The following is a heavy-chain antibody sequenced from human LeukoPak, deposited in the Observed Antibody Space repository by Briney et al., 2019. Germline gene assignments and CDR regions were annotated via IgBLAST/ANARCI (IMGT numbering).Heavy chain of an antibody. CDR2: IKHDGSEK. J-gene: IGHJ4*02. D-gene: IGHD3-10*01. CDR3: ARGGENYYGSGSHDY. CDR1: GFSFSIYA. V-gene: IGHV3-7*01. Sequence: AGGSLRLSCTASGFSFSIYALNWVRQAPGKGLEWVANIKHDGSEKYYVDSVKGRFTISRDNAKNSLYLQMNSLRAEDTAVYYCARGGENYYGSGSHDYWGQGTLVTVSS.